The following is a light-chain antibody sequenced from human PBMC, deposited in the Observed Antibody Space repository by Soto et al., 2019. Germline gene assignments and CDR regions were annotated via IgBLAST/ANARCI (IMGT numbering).Light chain of an antibody. CDR3: QQYDKWPRT. J-gene: IGKJ4*02. V-gene: IGKV3-15*01. Sequence: EIVMTQSPATLSVSPGERVTLSCRASLRLTRNLAWYQHKPGQSPRLLIYGASARATGIPDRFSGGGSGAEYTLTISSLQSEDFAVYYCQQYDKWPRTFGEGTKVEIK. CDR2: GAS. CDR1: LRLTRN.